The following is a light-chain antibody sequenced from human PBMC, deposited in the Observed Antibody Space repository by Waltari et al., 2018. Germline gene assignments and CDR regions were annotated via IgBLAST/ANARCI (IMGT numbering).Light chain of an antibody. Sequence: QSALPQEASLSGIVGQTVTLSCTGHRNNVGSYSMGWYQQISHVAPKTVMFGNSRPSGIPDRFSGSKSGTTASLTISGLQPEDEADYYCSTWNYSLSAWVFGGGTKLTVL. CDR2: GNS. V-gene: IGLV1-44*01. J-gene: IGLJ3*02. CDR1: RNNVGSYS. CDR3: STWNYSLSAWV.